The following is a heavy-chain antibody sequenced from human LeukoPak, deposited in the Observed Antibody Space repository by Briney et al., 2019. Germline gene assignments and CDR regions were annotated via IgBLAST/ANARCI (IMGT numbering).Heavy chain of an antibody. V-gene: IGHV3-48*03. J-gene: IGHJ4*02. CDR1: GFTFSSYE. CDR3: ARARGAAGTGPIDY. D-gene: IGHD6-13*01. Sequence: GGSLRLSCAASGFTFSSYEMNWVRQAPGMGLEWVSYISRGGNNVYYADSVKGRFTISRDKSKNTLYLQMNSLRAEDTAVYYCARARGAAGTGPIDYWGRGTLVTVSS. CDR2: ISRGGNNV.